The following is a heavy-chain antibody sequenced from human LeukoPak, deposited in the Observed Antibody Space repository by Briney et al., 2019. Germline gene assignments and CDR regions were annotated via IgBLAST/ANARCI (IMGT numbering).Heavy chain of an antibody. CDR2: VYSSGVS. D-gene: IGHD3-22*01. V-gene: IGHV4-4*07. Sequence: SETLSLTCTVSGGSITGYYWNWIRQPARQGLEWLGRVYSSGVSNYNPSLTSRVTMSVDTSKNQFSLKLTSLTAADTAVYYCAREEFLHEIDSSGYFVYWGQGTLVTVSS. CDR3: AREEFLHEIDSSGYFVY. J-gene: IGHJ4*02. CDR1: GGSITGYY.